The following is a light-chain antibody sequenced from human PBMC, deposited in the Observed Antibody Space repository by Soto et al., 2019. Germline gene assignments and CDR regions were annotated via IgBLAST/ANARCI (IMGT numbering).Light chain of an antibody. CDR3: ATWDDSLNARGV. CDR1: RSNIGNNA. V-gene: IGLV1-44*01. Sequence: QSVLTQPPSASGTPGQRVTISCSGSRSNIGNNAVTWYQQFPGTAPKLLIYNNNQRPSGVPDRFSCSKSGTSASLAISGLQSEDEADYYCATWDDSLNARGVFGGGTQLTVL. J-gene: IGLJ3*02. CDR2: NNN.